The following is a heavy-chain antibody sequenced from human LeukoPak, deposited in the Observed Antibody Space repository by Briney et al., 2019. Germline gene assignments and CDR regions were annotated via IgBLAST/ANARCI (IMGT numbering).Heavy chain of an antibody. CDR2: IRSKAYGGTT. CDR1: GSTFGDYA. V-gene: IGHV3-49*04. CDR3: ARDRSTLVTPWHWFDP. Sequence: GGSLRLSCTASGSTFGDYAMSWVRQAPGKGLEWVGFIRSKAYGGTTEYAASVKGRFTISRDDSKSIAYLQMNSLRAEDTAVYYCARDRSTLVTPWHWFDPWGQGTLVTVSS. J-gene: IGHJ5*02. D-gene: IGHD3-9*01.